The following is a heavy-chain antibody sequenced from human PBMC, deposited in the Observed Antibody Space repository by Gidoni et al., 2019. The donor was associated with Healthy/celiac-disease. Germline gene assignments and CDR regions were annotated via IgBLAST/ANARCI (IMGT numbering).Heavy chain of an antibody. D-gene: IGHD3-10*01. Sequence: QVQLVESGGGVVQPGRSLRLSCAASGFTFLSYAMHWVRQAPGKGLEWVAVISYDGSDKYYADSVKGRVTISRDNSKNTLYLQMNNLRAEDTAVYYCARDMVRGVIIFWFDPWGQGTLVTVSS. CDR1: GFTFLSYA. CDR3: ARDMVRGVIIFWFDP. J-gene: IGHJ5*02. V-gene: IGHV3-30*04. CDR2: ISYDGSDK.